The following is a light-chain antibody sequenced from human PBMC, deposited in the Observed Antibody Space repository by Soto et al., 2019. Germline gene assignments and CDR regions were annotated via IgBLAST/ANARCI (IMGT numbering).Light chain of an antibody. CDR3: QQYNSSPPEFT. CDR1: QSISSSY. V-gene: IGKV3-20*01. J-gene: IGKJ3*01. CDR2: GAS. Sequence: EIVLTQSPGILSVSPGERVTLSCRASQSISSSYLAWYQQRPGQAPRLLIFGASYRATGIPDRFSGSGSGTDFTLTISKLEPEDFAVYYCQQYNSSPPEFTFGPGTKVDSK.